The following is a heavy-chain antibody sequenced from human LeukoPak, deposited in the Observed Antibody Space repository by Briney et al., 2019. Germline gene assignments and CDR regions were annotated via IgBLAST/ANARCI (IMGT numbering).Heavy chain of an antibody. CDR2: ISSSGSTI. V-gene: IGHV3-11*04. D-gene: IGHD1-26*01. Sequence: PGGSLRLSCAASGFTFSDYYMSWIRQAPGKGLEWVSYISSSGSTIYYADSVKGRFTTSRDNAKNSLYLQMNSLRAEDTAVYYCASQLRVGRRELSGAMDVWGQGTTVTVSS. CDR3: ASQLRVGRRELSGAMDV. CDR1: GFTFSDYY. J-gene: IGHJ6*02.